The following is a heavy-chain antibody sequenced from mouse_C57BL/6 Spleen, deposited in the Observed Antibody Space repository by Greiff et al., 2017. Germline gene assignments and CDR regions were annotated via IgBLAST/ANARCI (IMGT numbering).Heavy chain of an antibody. CDR2: INPNNGGT. Sequence: VKPGASVKIPCTASGYTFTDYNMDWVKQSHGKSLEWIGDINPNNGGTIYNQKFKGKATLTVDKSSSTAYMELRSLTSEDTAVYYCAREGTPRYYAMDYWGQGTSVTVSS. D-gene: IGHD3-3*01. V-gene: IGHV1-18*01. J-gene: IGHJ4*01. CDR3: AREGTPRYYAMDY. CDR1: GYTFTDYN.